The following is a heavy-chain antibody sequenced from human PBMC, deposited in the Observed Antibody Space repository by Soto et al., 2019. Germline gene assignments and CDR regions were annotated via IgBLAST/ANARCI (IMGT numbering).Heavy chain of an antibody. V-gene: IGHV1-46*01. CDR2: IIPKAGST. J-gene: IGHJ6*02. Sequence: ASVKVSCKASGYTFTSYYMHWVRQAPGQGLEWMGRIIPKAGSTSYAQKFQGRVTTTTDTSTSTAYMELSSLRSEDTAVYDFARGLVGATDKAYYYGMDVWGQGTTVTVSS. CDR1: GYTFTSYY. CDR3: ARGLVGATDKAYYYGMDV. D-gene: IGHD1-26*01.